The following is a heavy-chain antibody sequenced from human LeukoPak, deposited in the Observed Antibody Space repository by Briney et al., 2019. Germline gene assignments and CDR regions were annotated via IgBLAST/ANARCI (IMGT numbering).Heavy chain of an antibody. J-gene: IGHJ5*02. CDR3: ARQSGFGWFDP. D-gene: IGHD3-10*01. Sequence: PSETLSLTCSVSRGSISSGGFYWSWIRQPPGKGLEWIGYIYTSGSTNYNPSLKSRVTISVDTSKNQFSLKLSSVTAADTAVYYCARQSGFGWFDPWGQGTLVTVSS. CDR1: RGSISSGGFY. CDR2: IYTSGST. V-gene: IGHV4-61*08.